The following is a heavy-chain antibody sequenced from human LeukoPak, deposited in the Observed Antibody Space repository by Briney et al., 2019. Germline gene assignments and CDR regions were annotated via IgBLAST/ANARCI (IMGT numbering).Heavy chain of an antibody. CDR2: IKQDGSEE. CDR3: ARDLAVYAGCPDY. J-gene: IGHJ4*02. Sequence: GGSLRLSCAASGFTFSSYWMSWVRQAPGKGLEWVANIKQDGSEEYYVDSVKGRFTISRDNAKNSLYLQMNSPRAEDTAVYYCARDLAVYAGCPDYWGQGTLVTVSS. D-gene: IGHD2-15*01. V-gene: IGHV3-7*01. CDR1: GFTFSSYW.